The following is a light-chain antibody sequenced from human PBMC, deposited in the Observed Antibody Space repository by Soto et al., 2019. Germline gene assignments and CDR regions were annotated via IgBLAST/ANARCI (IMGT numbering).Light chain of an antibody. CDR2: GAS. J-gene: IGKJ1*01. V-gene: IGKV3-20*01. CDR3: QQYGSSQWT. Sequence: EIVLTQSPGTLSLSPGERATLSCRASQSISSNYLAWYQQKPGQAPRLLIYGASSMATGIPDRFSGSESGTDFNLTISRLEPEAFAVYYGQQYGSSQWTFGQGTKVEIK. CDR1: QSISSNY.